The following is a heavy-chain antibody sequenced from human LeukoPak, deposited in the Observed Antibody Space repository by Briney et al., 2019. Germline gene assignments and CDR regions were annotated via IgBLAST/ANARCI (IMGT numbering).Heavy chain of an antibody. J-gene: IGHJ5*02. Sequence: GESLKISCKGSGYSFTSYWIGWVRQMPGKGLEWMGIIYPGDSDTRYSPSFQGQVTISADKSISTAYLQWSSLKASDTAMYYCARATASYCSSTSCYWYNWFDPWGQGTLVTVSS. D-gene: IGHD2-2*01. CDR3: ARATASYCSSTSCYWYNWFDP. V-gene: IGHV5-51*01. CDR1: GYSFTSYW. CDR2: IYPGDSDT.